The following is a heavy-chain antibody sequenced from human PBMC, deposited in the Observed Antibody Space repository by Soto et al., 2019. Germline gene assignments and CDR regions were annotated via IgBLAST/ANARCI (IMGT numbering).Heavy chain of an antibody. CDR1: GYTFTSYG. J-gene: IGHJ6*02. V-gene: IGHV1-18*01. CDR3: ARKDSRNYYYYGMDV. CDR2: ISAYNGNT. Sequence: ASLKVSCKASGYTFTSYGISWVRQAPGQGLEWMGWISAYNGNTNYAQKLQGRVTMTTDTSTSTAYMELRSLRSDDTAVYYCARKDSRNYYYYGMDVWGQGTTVTVSS.